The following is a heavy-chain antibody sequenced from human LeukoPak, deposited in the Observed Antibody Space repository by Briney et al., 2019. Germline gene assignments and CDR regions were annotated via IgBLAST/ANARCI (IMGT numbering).Heavy chain of an antibody. CDR3: ARVTNYWHSLIQY. CDR2: ISRNNYYI. D-gene: IGHD5-24*01. CDR1: GFNFTTYD. V-gene: IGHV3-21*01. J-gene: IGHJ4*02. Sequence: PGGSLRLSCAASGFNFTTYDMSWVRQAPGKGLEWVSTISRNNYYIFYADSLKGRFIISRDNAKNLLYLQVNSLTAEDTAVYYCARVTNYWHSLIQYWGQGTLVTVSS.